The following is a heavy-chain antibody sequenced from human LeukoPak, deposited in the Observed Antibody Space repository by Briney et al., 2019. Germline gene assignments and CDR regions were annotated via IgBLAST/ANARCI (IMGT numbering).Heavy chain of an antibody. Sequence: GGSLRLSCVASGFTFSSHGMNWVRQAPGKGLEWVSGIIPSGHTTYYADSVKGRFTISRDNSKNTLYLQMNSLRAEDTAVYYCAKDRGIQLWFALFDYWGQGTLVTVSS. CDR1: GFTFSSHG. CDR2: IIPSGHTT. J-gene: IGHJ4*02. D-gene: IGHD5-18*01. V-gene: IGHV3-23*01. CDR3: AKDRGIQLWFALFDY.